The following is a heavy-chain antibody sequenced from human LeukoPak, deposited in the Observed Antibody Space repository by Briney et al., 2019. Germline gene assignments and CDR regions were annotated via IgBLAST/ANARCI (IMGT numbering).Heavy chain of an antibody. CDR1: GGSISSYY. D-gene: IGHD3-9*01. CDR2: IYYSGST. CDR3: ARVTGYTIEDYFDY. J-gene: IGHJ4*02. V-gene: IGHV4-59*01. Sequence: SETLSLTCTVSGGSISSYYWSWIRQPPGKGLEWIGYIYYSGSTNYNPSLKSRVTVSVKTSKNQFSLKLRSVTAADTAVYYCARVTGYTIEDYFDYWGQGTLVTVSS.